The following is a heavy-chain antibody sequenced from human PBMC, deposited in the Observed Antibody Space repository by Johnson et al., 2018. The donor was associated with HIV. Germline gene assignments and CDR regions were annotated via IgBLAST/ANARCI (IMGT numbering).Heavy chain of an antibody. CDR3: ASRYYDDNTYSDACDI. J-gene: IGHJ3*02. Sequence: QVQLVESGGGVVQPGRSLRLSCAASGFTFSRYGIHWVRQAPGKGLEWVSVIYSGGNTYYADSLKGRFTISRYKSKNTLYLQMNSLRAEDTAVYYCASRYYDDNTYSDACDIWGQGTMVTVSS. D-gene: IGHD3-22*01. CDR2: IYSGGNT. V-gene: IGHV3-NL1*01. CDR1: GFTFSRYG.